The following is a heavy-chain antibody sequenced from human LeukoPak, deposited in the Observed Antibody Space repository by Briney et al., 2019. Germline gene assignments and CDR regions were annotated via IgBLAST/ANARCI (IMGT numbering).Heavy chain of an antibody. Sequence: SETLSLTCTVSGGSISSGSYYWSWIRQPAGKGLEWIGRIYTSGSTNYNPSLKSRVTISVDTSKNQFSLKLSSVTAADTAVYYCARGSEITIFPDYWGQGTLVTVSS. V-gene: IGHV4-61*02. CDR3: ARGSEITIFPDY. CDR1: GGSISSGSYY. CDR2: IYTSGST. J-gene: IGHJ4*02. D-gene: IGHD3-9*01.